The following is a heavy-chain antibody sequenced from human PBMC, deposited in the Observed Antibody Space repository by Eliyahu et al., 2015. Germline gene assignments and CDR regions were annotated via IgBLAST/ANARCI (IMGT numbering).Heavy chain of an antibody. D-gene: IGHD2-2*01. CDR2: IDWDDDK. Sequence: QVTLRESGPALVKPTQTLTLXCTLSGFSLSXPGMXVSWIRQPPGKALEWLALIDWDDDKYYSTSLETRLTISKDTSKNQVVLTMTNMDPVDTATYYCARVTTSHYGMDVWGKGTTVTVSS. V-gene: IGHV2-70*01. CDR3: ARVTTSHYGMDV. CDR1: GFSLSXPGMX. J-gene: IGHJ6*04.